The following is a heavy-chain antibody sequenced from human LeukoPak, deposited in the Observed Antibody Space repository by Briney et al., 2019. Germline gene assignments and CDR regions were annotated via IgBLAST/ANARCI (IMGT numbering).Heavy chain of an antibody. CDR3: TKWSGFGDD. Sequence: GGSLGLSCAASGFTFSSNSMTWVRQTPGKGLEWVSGISGSGDSTFYADSVKGRFTISRDNSRNTLYLQMSSLRPEDTAVYYCTKWSGFGDDWGQGTLVTVSS. V-gene: IGHV3-23*01. J-gene: IGHJ4*02. CDR2: ISGSGDST. CDR1: GFTFSSNS. D-gene: IGHD3-10*01.